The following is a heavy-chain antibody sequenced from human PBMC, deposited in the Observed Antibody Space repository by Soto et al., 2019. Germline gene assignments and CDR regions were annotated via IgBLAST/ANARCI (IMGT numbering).Heavy chain of an antibody. D-gene: IGHD2-21*01. CDR3: ARGYCRGDYCHRGDY. J-gene: IGHJ4*02. V-gene: IGHV1-18*01. CDR1: GYTFTNYG. CDR2: GNTYNSNT. Sequence: QVQLVQSGAEVKKPGASVKVSCKASGYTFTNYGISWVRQAPAQGLEWLGWGNTYNSNTKSAQKLQGRVTLTTDTSATTAYMELRSLRSDDTAIYYCARGYCRGDYCHRGDYWGQGTLVTVSS.